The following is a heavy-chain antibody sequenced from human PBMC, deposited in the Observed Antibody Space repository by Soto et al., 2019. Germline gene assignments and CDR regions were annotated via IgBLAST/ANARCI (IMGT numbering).Heavy chain of an antibody. J-gene: IGHJ2*01. V-gene: IGHV3-74*01. CDR1: GFTFSSYY. CDR3: ARVGSCSSTSCFSYFDL. Sequence: EVQLVESGGGLVQPGGSLRLSCAASGFTFSSYYMHWVRQVPGKGRVWVSRISGDESSTSYADSVKGRFTISRDNAKNTLYLQMNSLRAWDTAVYFCARVGSCSSTSCFSYFDLWGRGTLVIVSS. D-gene: IGHD2-2*01. CDR2: ISGDESST.